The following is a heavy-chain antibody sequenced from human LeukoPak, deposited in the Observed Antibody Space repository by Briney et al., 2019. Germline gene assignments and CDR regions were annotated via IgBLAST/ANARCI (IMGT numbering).Heavy chain of an antibody. CDR1: GGSFSGYY. CDR2: INHSGST. CDR3: ARVSYFVGVGFFDP. V-gene: IGHV4-34*01. J-gene: IGHJ5*02. D-gene: IGHD3-3*01. Sequence: SETLSLTCAVYGGSFSGYYWSWIRQPPGKGLEWIGEINHSGSTNYNPSLKSRVTISVDTSKNQFSLKLSSVTAADTAVYYCARVSYFVGVGFFDPWGQGTLVTVSS.